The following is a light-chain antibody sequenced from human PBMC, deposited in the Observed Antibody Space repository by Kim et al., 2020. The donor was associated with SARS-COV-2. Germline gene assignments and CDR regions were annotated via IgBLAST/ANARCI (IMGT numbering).Light chain of an antibody. CDR2: DAS. Sequence: PGERATLSCRASQSVSSYLAWYQQKPDKAPRLLIYDASNRATGIPARFSGSGSGTDFTLTISSLEPEDFAVYYCQQRGYWPATFGPGTKVDIK. CDR1: QSVSSY. J-gene: IGKJ3*01. V-gene: IGKV3-11*01. CDR3: QQRGYWPAT.